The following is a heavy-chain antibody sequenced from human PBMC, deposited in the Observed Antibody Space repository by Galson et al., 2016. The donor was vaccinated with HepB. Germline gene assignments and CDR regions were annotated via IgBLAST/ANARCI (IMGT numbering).Heavy chain of an antibody. CDR3: ARGRQRRTRGSWGSYDS. J-gene: IGHJ4*02. D-gene: IGHD6-13*01. CDR2: IYYAGNI. CDR1: GGSVSHDDSY. Sequence: TLSLTCTVSGGSVSHDDSYWTWIRQSPGKGLEWLGYIYYAGNIYYRPSLQSRLTMSLDTSENQFSLRLSSVTDADTAVYFCARGRQRRTRGSWGSYDSWGQGMLVTVSS. V-gene: IGHV4-30-4*01.